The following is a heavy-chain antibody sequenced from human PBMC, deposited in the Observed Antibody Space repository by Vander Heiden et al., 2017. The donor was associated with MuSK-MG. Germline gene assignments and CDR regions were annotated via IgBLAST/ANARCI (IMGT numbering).Heavy chain of an antibody. CDR1: GFTFSSYA. CDR2: ISGSGGST. Sequence: EVQLLESGGGLVQPGGSLRLSCAAYGFTFSSYAMSWVRQAPGKGLEWFSAISGSGGSTYYTDSVKFRFTISRDNSKNTLDLKMNSMSAEQTAVYYCAKDLGSTLTTLYYFDYWCHGTLVTVSS. J-gene: IGHJ4*01. CDR3: AKDLGSTLTTLYYFDY. V-gene: IGHV3-23*01. D-gene: IGHD4-17*01.